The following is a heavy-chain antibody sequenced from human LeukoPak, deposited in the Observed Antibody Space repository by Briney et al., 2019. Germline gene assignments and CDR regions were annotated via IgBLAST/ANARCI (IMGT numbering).Heavy chain of an antibody. D-gene: IGHD6-19*01. J-gene: IGHJ4*02. CDR1: GFTFSSYA. V-gene: IGHV3-23*01. CDR2: ISGSGGST. Sequence: PGGSLRLSCAASGFTFSSYAMSWVRQAPGKGLEWVSAISGSGGSTYYADSVKGRFTISRDNSKNTLYLQMNSLRAEDTAVYYCARVIAVAGLFGFFDYWGQGTLVTVSS. CDR3: ARVIAVAGLFGFFDY.